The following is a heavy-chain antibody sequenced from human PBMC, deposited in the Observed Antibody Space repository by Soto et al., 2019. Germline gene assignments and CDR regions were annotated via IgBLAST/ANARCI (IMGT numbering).Heavy chain of an antibody. V-gene: IGHV4-34*01. CDR1: GGSFSSYY. CDR2: INHSGST. CDR3: ARDGYSSGWHTFDY. D-gene: IGHD6-19*01. Sequence: SETLSLTCAVYGGSFSSYYWSWIRQPPGKGLEWIGEINHSGSTNYNPSLKSRVTISVDTSKNQFSLKLSSVTAADTAVYYCARDGYSSGWHTFDYWGQGTLVTVSS. J-gene: IGHJ4*02.